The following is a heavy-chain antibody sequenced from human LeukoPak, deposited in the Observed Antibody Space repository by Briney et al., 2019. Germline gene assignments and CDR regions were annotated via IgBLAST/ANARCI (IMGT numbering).Heavy chain of an antibody. CDR2: INPSGGST. Sequence: ASVKVSCKASGYTFASYYMHWVRQAPGQGLEWMGIINPSGGSTSYAQKFQGRVTMTRDTSTSTVYMELSSLRSEDTAVYYCARVIAAAALDYWGQGTLVTVSS. CDR3: ARVIAAAALDY. V-gene: IGHV1-46*01. D-gene: IGHD6-13*01. CDR1: GYTFASYY. J-gene: IGHJ4*02.